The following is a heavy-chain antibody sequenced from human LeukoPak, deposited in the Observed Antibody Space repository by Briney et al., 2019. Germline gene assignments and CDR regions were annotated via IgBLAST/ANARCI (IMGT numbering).Heavy chain of an antibody. V-gene: IGHV4-34*01. CDR2: INHSGST. J-gene: IGHJ5*02. CDR3: ARGRLVAVPAARNWFDP. Sequence: SETLSLTCAVYGGSFSGYYWSWIRQPPGKGLEWIGEINHSGSTNYNPSLKSRVTISVDTSKNQFSLKLSSVTAADTAVYYCARGRLVAVPAARNWFDPWGQGTLVTVSS. CDR1: GGSFSGYY. D-gene: IGHD2-2*01.